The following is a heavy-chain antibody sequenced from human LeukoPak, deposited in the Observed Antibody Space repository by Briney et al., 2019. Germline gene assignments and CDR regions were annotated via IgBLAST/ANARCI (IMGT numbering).Heavy chain of an antibody. CDR3: AREKLFYVNSVYYRADAFDL. D-gene: IGHD3-22*01. Sequence: SETLSLTCTVSGDFITAYYWSWIRQPPGKGLEWIGYVYYTGSTEYNPSLRSRVTISLDLSKHQFSLKLSSVTAADTAVYYCAREKLFYVNSVYYRADAFDLWGQGTMVTVSS. CDR2: VYYTGST. CDR1: GDFITAYY. V-gene: IGHV4-59*12. J-gene: IGHJ3*01.